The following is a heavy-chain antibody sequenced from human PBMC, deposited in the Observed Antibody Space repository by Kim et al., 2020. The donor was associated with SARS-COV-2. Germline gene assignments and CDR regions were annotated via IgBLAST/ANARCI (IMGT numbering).Heavy chain of an antibody. J-gene: IGHJ6*02. D-gene: IGHD6-19*01. Sequence: SETLSLTCTVSGGSISSSSYYWGWIRQPPGKGLEWIGSIYYSGSTYYNPSLKSRVTISVDTSKNQFSLKLSSVTAADTGVYYCARVVADPQDYYYGMDVWGQGTTVTVSS. CDR2: IYYSGST. CDR3: ARVVADPQDYYYGMDV. V-gene: IGHV4-39*07. CDR1: GGSISSSSYY.